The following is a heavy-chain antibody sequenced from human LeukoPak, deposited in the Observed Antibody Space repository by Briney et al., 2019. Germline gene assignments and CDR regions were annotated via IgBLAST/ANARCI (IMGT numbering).Heavy chain of an antibody. D-gene: IGHD3-9*01. Sequence: PSETLSLTCTVSGGSISSSSYYWGWIRQPPGKGLEWIGSIYYSGSTYYNPSLKSRVTISVDTSKNQFSLKLSSVTAADTAVYYCAGGSRVWNFDWSSGSYMDVWGKGTTVTVSS. V-gene: IGHV4-39*07. CDR2: IYYSGST. CDR1: GGSISSSSYY. J-gene: IGHJ6*03. CDR3: AGGSRVWNFDWSSGSYMDV.